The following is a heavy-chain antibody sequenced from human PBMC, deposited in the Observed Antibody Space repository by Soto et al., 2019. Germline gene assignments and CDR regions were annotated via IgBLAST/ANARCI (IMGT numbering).Heavy chain of an antibody. J-gene: IGHJ4*02. CDR2: IYYSGST. V-gene: IGHV4-59*01. CDR1: GGSISSYY. D-gene: IGHD6-19*01. Sequence: PSEALSLPYPVSGGSISSYYWGWIRQPPGKGLEWIGYIYYSGSTNYNPSLKSRVTISVDTSKNQFSLKLSSVTAADTAVYYCARVSLSGGWYGPFDYWGQGTLVRVSP. CDR3: ARVSLSGGWYGPFDY.